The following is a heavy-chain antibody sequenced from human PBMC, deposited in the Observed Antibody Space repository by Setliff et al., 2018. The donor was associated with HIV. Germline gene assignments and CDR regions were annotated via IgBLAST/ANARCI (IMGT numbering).Heavy chain of an antibody. D-gene: IGHD6-6*01. V-gene: IGHV1-2*02. Sequence: GASVKVSCKASGYTFTEYYIHWVRQAPGQGLEWMGWVSPHGGYTSYAKKFQGRITMTTDTSIATAYMELSRLRSDDTAVYYCARGGYTSSMTLFDYWGQGPLVTVSS. CDR2: VSPHGGYT. CDR1: GYTFTEYY. J-gene: IGHJ4*02. CDR3: ARGGYTSSMTLFDY.